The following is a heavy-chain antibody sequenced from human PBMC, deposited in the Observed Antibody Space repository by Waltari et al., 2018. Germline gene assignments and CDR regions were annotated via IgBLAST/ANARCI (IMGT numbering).Heavy chain of an antibody. CDR3: ARDRIEWLERKKGNYYYYGMDV. J-gene: IGHJ6*02. CDR2: SYTSGST. CDR1: GGSISSGSYY. D-gene: IGHD1-1*01. V-gene: IGHV4-61*09. Sequence: QVQLQESGPGLVKPSQTLSLTCTVSGGSISSGSYYWSWIRQPAGKGLEWIGYSYTSGSTNYHPSLKSRVTISVDTSKNQFSLKLSSVTAADTAVYYCARDRIEWLERKKGNYYYYGMDVWGQGTTVTVSS.